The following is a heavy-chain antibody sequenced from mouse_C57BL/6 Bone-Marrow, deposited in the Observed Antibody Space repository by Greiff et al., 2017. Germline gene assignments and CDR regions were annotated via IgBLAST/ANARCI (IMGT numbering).Heavy chain of an antibody. CDR2: IDPSDSET. V-gene: IGHV1-52*01. CDR1: GYTFTSYW. D-gene: IGHD2-4*01. Sequence: VQLQQPGAELVRPGSSVKLSCKASGYTFTSYWMHWVKQRPIQGLEWIGNIDPSDSETHYNQKFKDKATLTVDKSSSTAYMQLSSLTSEDSAVYYCARGLYDYEGGAMDYWGQGTSVTVSS. CDR3: ARGLYDYEGGAMDY. J-gene: IGHJ4*01.